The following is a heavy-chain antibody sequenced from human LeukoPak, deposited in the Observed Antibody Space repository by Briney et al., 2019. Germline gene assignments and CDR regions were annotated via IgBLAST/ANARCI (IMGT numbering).Heavy chain of an antibody. CDR1: GFTFSSYS. Sequence: GGSLRLSCAASGFTFSSYSMNWVRQAPGKGLEWVSSISSSSSYIYYADSVKGRFTISRDNAKNSLYLQMNSLRAEDTAVYYCARAVLYDFWSGYWSGAFDIWGQGQWSPSLQ. D-gene: IGHD3-3*01. CDR3: ARAVLYDFWSGYWSGAFDI. V-gene: IGHV3-21*01. CDR2: ISSSSSYI. J-gene: IGHJ3*02.